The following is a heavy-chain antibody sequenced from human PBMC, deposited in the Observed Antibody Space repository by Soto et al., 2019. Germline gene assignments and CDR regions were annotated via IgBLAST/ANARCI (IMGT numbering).Heavy chain of an antibody. CDR3: ARQIYDSDTGPNFQYYFDS. D-gene: IGHD3-22*01. CDR1: GYSFAGYW. Sequence: GESLKISCKGSGYSFAGYWITWVRQKPGKGPEWMGRIDPSDSQTYYSPSFRGHVTISATKSITTVFLQWSSLRASDTAMYYCARQIYDSDTGPNFQYYFDSWGQGTPGTSPQ. J-gene: IGHJ4*02. CDR2: IDPSDSQT. V-gene: IGHV5-10-1*01.